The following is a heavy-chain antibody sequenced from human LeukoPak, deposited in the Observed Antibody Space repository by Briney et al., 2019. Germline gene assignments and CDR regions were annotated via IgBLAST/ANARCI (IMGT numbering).Heavy chain of an antibody. V-gene: IGHV4-4*07. D-gene: IGHD1-14*01. J-gene: IGHJ3*02. CDR3: ARPKRGHAQHHDAFDI. CDR1: GSSISGYY. Sequence: SETLSLTCTVSGSSISGYYWNWIRQPAGKGLEWIGRLHPSGATNYNPSLKSRITMSLDTSKNQFSLKLSSVTAADTAVYYCARPKRGHAQHHDAFDIWGQGTMVTVSS. CDR2: LHPSGAT.